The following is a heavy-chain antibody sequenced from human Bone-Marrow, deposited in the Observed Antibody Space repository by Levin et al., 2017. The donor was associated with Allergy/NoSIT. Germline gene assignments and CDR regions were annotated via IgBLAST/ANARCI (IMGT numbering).Heavy chain of an antibody. V-gene: IGHV3-74*01. J-gene: IGHJ5*02. CDR1: GFIFSNYW. CDR3: SRESESPDR. Sequence: GGSLRLSCTASGFIFSNYWMHWVRQTPGKGLVWVSHIGGDGSATGYADSVKGRFTISRDNARNTLYLQMNSLRAEDTAVYYCSRESESPDRWGQGTLVTVSS. CDR2: IGGDGSAT.